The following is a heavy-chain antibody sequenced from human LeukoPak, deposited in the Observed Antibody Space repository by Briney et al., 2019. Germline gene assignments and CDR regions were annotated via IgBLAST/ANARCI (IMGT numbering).Heavy chain of an antibody. V-gene: IGHV3-7*05. CDR2: IKQDGNEK. J-gene: IGHJ4*02. Sequence: GGSLRLSCAASGFTFSSFWMSWVRQAPGKGLEWVANIKQDGNEKYYVDSVEGRFTISRDNAKNSLYLQMNSLRVEDTAVYYCARDYQGHFEYWGQGTLVTVSS. D-gene: IGHD2-2*01. CDR1: GFTFSSFW. CDR3: ARDYQGHFEY.